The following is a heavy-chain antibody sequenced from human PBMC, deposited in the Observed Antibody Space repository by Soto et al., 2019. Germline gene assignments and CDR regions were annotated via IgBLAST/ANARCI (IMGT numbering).Heavy chain of an antibody. CDR2: ISATGGSST. CDR1: GFNFSNYA. D-gene: IGHD3-22*01. V-gene: IGHV3-23*01. Sequence: PGGSLRLSCAASGFNFSNYAMNWVRQAPGKGLEWVSGISATGGSSTYYAESVKGRFTISRDNSKTTMYLQMNSLRAEDTAVYYCAKVSYYESLHWGQGTLVTVSS. CDR3: AKVSYYESLH. J-gene: IGHJ4*02.